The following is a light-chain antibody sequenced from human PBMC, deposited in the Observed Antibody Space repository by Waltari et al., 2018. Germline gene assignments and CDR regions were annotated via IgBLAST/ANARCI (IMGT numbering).Light chain of an antibody. V-gene: IGKV1-5*03. CDR1: QCVDRW. CDR3: QQCAASSWT. CDR2: GAS. J-gene: IGKJ1*01. Sequence: DIQMTQSPSNLTASVGDRVTITCRASQCVDRWLTWFQQKPDKAPQLLIYGASGLASGVPSRFSGSGSGTEFTLTISSLQPEDAATYYCQQCAASSWTFGQGTKVEIK.